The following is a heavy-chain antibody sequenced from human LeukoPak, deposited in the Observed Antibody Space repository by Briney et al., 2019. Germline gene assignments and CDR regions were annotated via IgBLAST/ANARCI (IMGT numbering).Heavy chain of an antibody. CDR3: ARGPDSGSYFAWFDP. CDR1: GGSISGYY. J-gene: IGHJ5*02. V-gene: IGHV4-34*01. CDR2: INHSGST. Sequence: SETLSLTCTVSGGSISGYYWSWIRQPPGKGLEWIGEINHSGSTNYNPSFKSRVAISVDTSRNQLSLKLSSVTAADTAVYYCARGPDSGSYFAWFDPWGQGTLVTVSS. D-gene: IGHD3-10*01.